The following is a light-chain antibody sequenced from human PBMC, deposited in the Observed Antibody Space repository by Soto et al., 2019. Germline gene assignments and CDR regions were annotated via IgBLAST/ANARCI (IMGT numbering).Light chain of an antibody. J-gene: IGKJ2*01. Sequence: DIQMTQSPSTLSASVGDSVTITCRASQNIRNWLAWYQQKPGKAPNPLIYAASSLQSGVPSRFSGSGSGTEFTLTISSLQPEDFATYYCLQHNSYPYTFGQGTKLEIK. V-gene: IGKV1-5*01. CDR2: AAS. CDR3: LQHNSYPYT. CDR1: QNIRNW.